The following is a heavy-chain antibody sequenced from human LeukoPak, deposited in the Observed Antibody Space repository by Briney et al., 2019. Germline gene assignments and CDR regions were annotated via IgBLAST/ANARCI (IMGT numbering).Heavy chain of an antibody. J-gene: IGHJ4*02. V-gene: IGHV4-30-4*01. CDR2: IYYSGST. D-gene: IGHD3-3*01. Sequence: SQTLSLTCTVSGGSISSGDYYWSWIRQPPGKGQEWIGYIYYSGSTYYNPSLKSRVTISVDTSKNQFSLKLSSVTAADTAVYYCARGEYYDFWSGYLDYWGQGTLVTVSS. CDR3: ARGEYYDFWSGYLDY. CDR1: GGSISSGDYY.